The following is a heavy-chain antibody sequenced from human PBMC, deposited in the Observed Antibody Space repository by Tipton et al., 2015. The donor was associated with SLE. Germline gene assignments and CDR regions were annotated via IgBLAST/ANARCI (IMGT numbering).Heavy chain of an antibody. D-gene: IGHD2-15*01. CDR2: IYYSGGT. V-gene: IGHV4-59*01. CDR1: GGSISSYY. Sequence: TLSLTCTVSGGSISSYYWSWIRQPPGKGLEWIGYIYYSGGTNYNPPLKSRVTISVDTSKNQFSLKLSSVTAADTAVYYCARGGPDAFDIWGQGTMVTVSS. CDR3: ARGGPDAFDI. J-gene: IGHJ3*02.